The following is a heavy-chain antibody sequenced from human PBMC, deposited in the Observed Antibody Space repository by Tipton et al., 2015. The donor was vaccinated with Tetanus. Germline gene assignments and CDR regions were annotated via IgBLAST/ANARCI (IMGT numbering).Heavy chain of an antibody. D-gene: IGHD6-19*01. Sequence: TLSLTCTVSGASMSSTEYYWGWVRQPPGKGLEWIGTVYYTGVTQYNPSLKSRVTISVDRSKNQFSLNLNSVTAADTAVYYCSRELRGSVAGSGGDCWGQGTLVTVSS. J-gene: IGHJ4*02. V-gene: IGHV4-39*02. CDR3: SRELRGSVAGSGGDC. CDR2: VYYTGVT. CDR1: GASMSSTEYY.